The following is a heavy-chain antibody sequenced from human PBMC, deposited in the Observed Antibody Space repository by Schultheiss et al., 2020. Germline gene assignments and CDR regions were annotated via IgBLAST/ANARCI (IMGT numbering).Heavy chain of an antibody. Sequence: SETLSLTCAVYGGSFSGYYWSWIRQPPGKGLEWIGEINHSGSTNYNPSLKSRVTISVDTSKNQFSLKLSSVTAADTAVYYCARGSGSYYGSNWFDPWGQGTLVNVYS. CDR3: ARGSGSYYGSNWFDP. CDR1: GGSFSGYY. D-gene: IGHD3-10*01. J-gene: IGHJ5*02. V-gene: IGHV4-34*01. CDR2: INHSGST.